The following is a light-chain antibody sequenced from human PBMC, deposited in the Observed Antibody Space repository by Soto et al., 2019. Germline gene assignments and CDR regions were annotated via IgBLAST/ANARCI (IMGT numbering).Light chain of an antibody. J-gene: IGLJ7*01. CDR3: QSFDSSLSGWV. CDR1: SSNIGAGFD. CDR2: GNN. V-gene: IGLV1-40*01. Sequence: QSVLTQPPSVSGAPGQRVTIPCTGTSSNIGAGFDVHWSQQVPGTAPKVLIYGNNNRPSGVPDRFSGSKSGTSASLAITGLQAEDEADYYCQSFDSSLSGWVFGGGTQLTVL.